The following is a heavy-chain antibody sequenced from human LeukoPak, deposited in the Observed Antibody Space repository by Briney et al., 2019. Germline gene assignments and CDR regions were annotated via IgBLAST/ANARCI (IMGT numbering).Heavy chain of an antibody. CDR1: GYTFTSYY. V-gene: IGHV1-46*01. J-gene: IGHJ6*02. Sequence: ASVKVSCKASGYTFTSYYMHWVRQAPGQGLEWMGLINPSGGSTSYAQKFQGRVTMTRDTSTSTVYMELSGLRSEDTAVYYCARDSRGTFPSPGMDVWGQGTTVTVSS. CDR2: INPSGGST. CDR3: ARDSRGTFPSPGMDV. D-gene: IGHD1-1*01.